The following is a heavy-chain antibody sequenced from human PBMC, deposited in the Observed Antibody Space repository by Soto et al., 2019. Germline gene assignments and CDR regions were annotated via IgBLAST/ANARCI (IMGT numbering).Heavy chain of an antibody. J-gene: IGHJ6*02. D-gene: IGHD6-6*01. V-gene: IGHV1-46*01. CDR3: ARDSSSSYYYYGMDV. Sequence: ASVKVSCKASGYTFTSYYMHWVRQAPGQGLEWMGIINPSGGSTSYAQKFQGRVTMTRDTSTSTVYMELSSLRSEDTAVYYCARDSSSSYYYYGMDVWGQGTTVTRLL. CDR2: INPSGGST. CDR1: GYTFTSYY.